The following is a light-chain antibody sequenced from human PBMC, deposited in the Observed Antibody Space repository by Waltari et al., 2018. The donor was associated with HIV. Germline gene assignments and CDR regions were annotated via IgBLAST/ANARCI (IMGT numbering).Light chain of an antibody. V-gene: IGLV2-14*03. CDR2: DVS. CDR3: SSYTTSRTVV. CDR1: SSDVGGHKY. Sequence: QPALTQPASVSGSPGQSISISCTGTSSDVGGHKYVSWYQQHPGTAPKLMIFDVSKRPSGVSDRFSGSVADNTASLTISGLQAEDEADYYCSSYTTSRTVVFGGGTKVTVL. J-gene: IGLJ2*01.